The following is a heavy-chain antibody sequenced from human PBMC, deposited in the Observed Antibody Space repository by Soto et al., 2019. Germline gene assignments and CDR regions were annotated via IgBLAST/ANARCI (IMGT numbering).Heavy chain of an antibody. CDR2: ISYDGSNK. CDR1: GFTFSSYG. V-gene: IGHV3-30*18. Sequence: GGSLRLSCAASGFTFSSYGMHWVRQAPGKGLEWVAVISYDGSNKYYADSVKGRLTISRDNSKNTLYLQMNSLRAEDTAVYYCAKGPRGYCSGGSCYSSTLFDYWGQGTLVTVSS. CDR3: AKGPRGYCSGGSCYSSTLFDY. J-gene: IGHJ4*02. D-gene: IGHD2-15*01.